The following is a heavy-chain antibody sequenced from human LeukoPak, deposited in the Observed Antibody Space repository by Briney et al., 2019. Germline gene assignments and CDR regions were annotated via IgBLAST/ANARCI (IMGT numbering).Heavy chain of an antibody. CDR1: ADTFTGYY. CDR3: ARGSGYDLTAY. CDR2: INPNSGAT. Sequence: LAASVKVSCTASADTFTGYYMHWVRQAPGQGLEWMGWINPNSGATNYAQKFSRSVTMTRATTISTAYMELGRLRSDDTAVYYCARGSGYDLTAYWGQGTRVTVSS. J-gene: IGHJ4*02. V-gene: IGHV1-2*03. D-gene: IGHD5-12*01.